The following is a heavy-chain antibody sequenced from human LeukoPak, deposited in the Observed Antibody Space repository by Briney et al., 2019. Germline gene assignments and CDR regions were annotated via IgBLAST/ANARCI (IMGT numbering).Heavy chain of an antibody. D-gene: IGHD6-13*01. V-gene: IGHV4-34*01. CDR2: INHSGST. J-gene: IGHJ4*02. Sequence: KPSETLSLTCAVYGGSFSGYYWSWIRQPPRKGLEWIGEINHSGSTNYNPSLKSRVTISVDTSKNQFSLKLSSVTAADTAVYYCASLPIAAAGFDYWGQGTLVTVSS. CDR1: GGSFSGYY. CDR3: ASLPIAAAGFDY.